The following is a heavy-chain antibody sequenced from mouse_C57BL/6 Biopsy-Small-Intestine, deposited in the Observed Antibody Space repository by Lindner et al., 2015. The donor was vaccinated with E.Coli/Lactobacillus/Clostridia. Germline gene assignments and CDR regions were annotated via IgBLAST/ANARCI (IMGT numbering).Heavy chain of an antibody. D-gene: IGHD2-13*01. V-gene: IGHV1-20*01. Sequence: SVKVSCKTSGYTFMDNFGINWVRQAPGQGLEWMGWISAYNGHTNYAQNLQGRVTMTTDTSTSTAYMELRSLRSDDTAVYYCARDGGSIYGDAFDIWGQGTMVTVSS. J-gene: IGHJ3*01. CDR2: ISAYNGHT. CDR1: GYTFMDNF. CDR3: ARDGGSIYGDAFDI.